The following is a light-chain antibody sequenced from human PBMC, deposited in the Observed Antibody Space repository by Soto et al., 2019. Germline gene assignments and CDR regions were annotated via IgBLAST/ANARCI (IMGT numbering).Light chain of an antibody. Sequence: EVVLTQSPGTLSLSPGERATLSCRASQSISSSFLAWYQRKPGQAPMLLIYSASSRATGIPDRFSGSGSGTDFTLTISRLEPEDFAVYYCQQYGSSRTFGQGTKVDIK. CDR1: QSISSSF. V-gene: IGKV3-20*01. CDR2: SAS. CDR3: QQYGSSRT. J-gene: IGKJ1*01.